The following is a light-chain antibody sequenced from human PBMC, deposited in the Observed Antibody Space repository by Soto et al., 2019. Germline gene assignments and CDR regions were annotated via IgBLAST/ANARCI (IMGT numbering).Light chain of an antibody. CDR2: KAS. CDR1: QSISSW. Sequence: DIERTQSPSILSASVRDRVTITCRASQSISSWLAWYQQKPGKAPKLLIYKASSLESWVPSRFSGSGSGTEFTLTNSSLQPDNCATYYSQQYNTYCVTFGQRTKLEIK. CDR3: QQYNTYCVT. V-gene: IGKV1-5*03. J-gene: IGKJ2*01.